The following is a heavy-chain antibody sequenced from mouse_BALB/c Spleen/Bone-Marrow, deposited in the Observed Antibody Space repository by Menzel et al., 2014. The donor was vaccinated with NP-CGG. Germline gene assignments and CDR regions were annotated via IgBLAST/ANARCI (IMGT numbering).Heavy chain of an antibody. CDR1: GYTFTSYT. V-gene: IGHV1-4*01. J-gene: IGHJ4*01. CDR3: AYGNYGYAMDY. Sequence: SGAELARPGASVKMSCKASGYTFTSYTMHWVKQRPGQGLEWIGYINPSSGYTNYNQKFKDKATLTADKSSSTAYMQLSSLTSEDSAVYYCAYGNYGYAMDYWGQGTSVTVSS. CDR2: INPSSGYT. D-gene: IGHD2-10*02.